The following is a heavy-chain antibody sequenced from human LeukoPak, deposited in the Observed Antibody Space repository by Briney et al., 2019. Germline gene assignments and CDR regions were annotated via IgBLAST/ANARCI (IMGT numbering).Heavy chain of an antibody. CDR3: ARDLASGGVVVPAAMPTYYFDY. CDR2: ISAYNGNT. D-gene: IGHD2-2*01. V-gene: IGHV1-18*01. J-gene: IGHJ4*02. Sequence: ASVKVSCKASGYTFTSYGISWVRQAPGQGLEWMGWISAYNGNTNYAQKLQGRVTMTTDTSTSTAYMELRSLRSDDTAVYYCARDLASGGVVVPAAMPTYYFDYRGQGTLVTVSS. CDR1: GYTFTSYG.